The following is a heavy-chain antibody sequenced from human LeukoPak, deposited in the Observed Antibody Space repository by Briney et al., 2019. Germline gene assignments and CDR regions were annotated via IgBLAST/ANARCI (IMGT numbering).Heavy chain of an antibody. D-gene: IGHD3-22*01. CDR3: ARPYYYDSSGWYY. J-gene: IGHJ4*02. V-gene: IGHV5-51*01. CDR2: IYPGDSDT. Sequence: GESLKISCKGSGYRFTSYWIGWVRQRPGKGLEWMGIIYPGDSDTRYSPSFQGQVTISADKSISTAYLQWSSLKASDTAMYYCARPYYYDSSGWYYWGQGTLVTVSS. CDR1: GYRFTSYW.